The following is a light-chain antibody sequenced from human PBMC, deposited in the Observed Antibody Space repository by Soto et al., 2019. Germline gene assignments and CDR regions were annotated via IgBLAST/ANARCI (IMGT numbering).Light chain of an antibody. CDR1: QNVNDW. CDR2: KVS. Sequence: DIQMTQSPSTLSASVGDRVTITCRASQNVNDWLAWYQQKSGKAPKALIYKVSNLESGVPSRFSGSGSGTEFTLTISSLQPDDFATYYCQQYNTYSWTFGQGTNVDIK. CDR3: QQYNTYSWT. V-gene: IGKV1-5*03. J-gene: IGKJ1*01.